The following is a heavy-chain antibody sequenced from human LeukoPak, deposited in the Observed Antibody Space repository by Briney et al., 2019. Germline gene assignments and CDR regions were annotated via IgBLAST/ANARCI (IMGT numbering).Heavy chain of an antibody. CDR1: GGTFSSYA. D-gene: IGHD4-11*01. J-gene: IGHJ4*02. Sequence: SVKVSCKASGGTFSSYAISWVRQAPGQGLEWMGRIIPILGIANYAQKFQGRVTITRNTSISTAYMELSSLRSEDTAVYYCARVPSNPSYYFDYWGQGTLVTVSS. CDR2: IIPILGIA. V-gene: IGHV1-69*04. CDR3: ARVPSNPSYYFDY.